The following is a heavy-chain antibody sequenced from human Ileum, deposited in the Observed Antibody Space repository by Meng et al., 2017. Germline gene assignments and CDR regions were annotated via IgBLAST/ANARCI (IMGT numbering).Heavy chain of an antibody. J-gene: IGHJ4*02. D-gene: IGHD2/OR15-2a*01. CDR2: IYQVGST. Sequence: HLQLQESDSGLVTSSQTLSLTCTVSGGSISSSAYSWTWIRQPPGKGLEWIVYIYQVGSTNYNPSLKSRVTIFVDTSKNQFSLKLTSVTAADTAVYYCASSTSGPELNYWGQGTLVTVSS. V-gene: IGHV4-30-2*01. CDR3: ASSTSGPELNY. CDR1: GGSISSSAYS.